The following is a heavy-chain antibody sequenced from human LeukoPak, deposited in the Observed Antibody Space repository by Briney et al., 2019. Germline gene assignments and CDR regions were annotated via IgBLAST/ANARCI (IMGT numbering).Heavy chain of an antibody. V-gene: IGHV1-8*01. D-gene: IGHD6-13*01. CDR3: ARGPAAAGNFDY. J-gene: IGHJ4*02. CDR1: GYTFTSYD. Sequence: ASVKVSCKASGYTFTSYDINWLRQATGQGLEWMGWMNPNSGNTGYAQKFQGRVTMTRNTSISTAYMELSSLRSEDTVVYYCARGPAAAGNFDYWGQGNLVTVSS. CDR2: MNPNSGNT.